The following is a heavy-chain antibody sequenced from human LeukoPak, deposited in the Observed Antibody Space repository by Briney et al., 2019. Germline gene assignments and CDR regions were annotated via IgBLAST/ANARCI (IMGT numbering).Heavy chain of an antibody. J-gene: IGHJ4*02. CDR2: IDNDGSDT. D-gene: IGHD1-1*01. CDR3: ATAGLDGVC. Sequence: PGGSLRLSCAASGFTFSSYWMHWVRQAPGKGLVWVSRIDNDGSDTDYADSGKGRFTISRDNAKNTVYLQMNSLRVEDTAVYYCATAGLDGVCWGQGILVTVSS. V-gene: IGHV3-74*01. CDR1: GFTFSSYW.